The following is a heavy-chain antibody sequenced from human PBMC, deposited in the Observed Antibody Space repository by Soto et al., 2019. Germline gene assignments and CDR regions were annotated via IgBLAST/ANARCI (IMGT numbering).Heavy chain of an antibody. CDR3: ARIKWGLNYYNGMDV. CDR2: INPKTAAT. V-gene: IGHV1-2*02. Sequence: QVQLVQSGAEVKKSGASVKVSCKPSGYSFSDYFMQWVRQAPGQGLEWVAWINPKTAATNYAKKFQVRVSLPWDTSSTTAYMELTRLRPDDTAVYYCARIKWGLNYYNGMDVWGQGTTVIVSS. J-gene: IGHJ6*02. CDR1: GYSFSDYF. D-gene: IGHD1-26*01.